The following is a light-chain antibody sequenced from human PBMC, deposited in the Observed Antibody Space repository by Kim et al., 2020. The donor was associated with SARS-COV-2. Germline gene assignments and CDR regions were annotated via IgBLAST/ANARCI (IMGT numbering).Light chain of an antibody. CDR2: GNS. CDR3: QSYDSSLSGSYV. J-gene: IGLJ1*01. V-gene: IGLV1-40*01. Sequence: VTISWTGSSSNIGTGYDVHWYQQLPGTAPKLLIYGNSNRTSGVPDRFSGSKSGTSASLAITGLQAEDEADYYCQSYDSSLSGSYVFGTGTKVTVL. CDR1: SSNIGTGYD.